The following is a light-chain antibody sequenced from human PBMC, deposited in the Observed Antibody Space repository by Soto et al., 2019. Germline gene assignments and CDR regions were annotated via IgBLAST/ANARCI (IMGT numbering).Light chain of an antibody. CDR3: QQSSSTHWT. V-gene: IGKV3-15*01. Sequence: EIVMTQSPATLSVPPGERATLSCRASQSVSTNFAWYQQRPGQAPRLLLYGASIRATAVPARFTASGAGTDFTLTISSLQPEDFATYYCQQSSSTHWTFGQGTKVDI. J-gene: IGKJ1*01. CDR2: GAS. CDR1: QSVSTN.